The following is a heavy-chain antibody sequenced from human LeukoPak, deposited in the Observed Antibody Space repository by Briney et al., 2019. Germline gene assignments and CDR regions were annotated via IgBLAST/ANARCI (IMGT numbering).Heavy chain of an antibody. CDR1: GFTFSSYG. Sequence: GRPLRLSCAASGFTFSSYGMHWVRQAPGKGLEWVAVIWYDGSNKYYADSVKGRFTISRDNSKNTLYLQMDSLRAEDTAVYYCAKDGGLWVSAHWGDSWGRGTLVTVSS. V-gene: IGHV3-33*06. CDR3: AKDGGLWVSAHWGDS. J-gene: IGHJ4*02. CDR2: IWYDGSNK. D-gene: IGHD7-27*01.